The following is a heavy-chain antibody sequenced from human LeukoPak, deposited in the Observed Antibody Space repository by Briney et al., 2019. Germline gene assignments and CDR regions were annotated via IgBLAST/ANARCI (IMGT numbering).Heavy chain of an antibody. J-gene: IGHJ4*02. CDR3: ARAVYCSGGSSVFTFDY. CDR2: IYPGDSDT. CDR1: GYRFTSYW. D-gene: IGHD2-15*01. Sequence: ESLKISCKGSGYRFTSYWIGWVRQMPGKGLEWMGIIYPGDSDTRYSPSFQGQVTISADKSISTAYLQWSSLKASDTAMYYCARAVYCSGGSSVFTFDYWGQGTLVTVSS. V-gene: IGHV5-51*01.